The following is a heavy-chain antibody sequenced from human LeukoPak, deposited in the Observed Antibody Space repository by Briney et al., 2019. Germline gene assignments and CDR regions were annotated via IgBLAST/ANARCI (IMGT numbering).Heavy chain of an antibody. Sequence: GGSLRLSCAASGFTFSDYGMHWVRQAPGKGLEWVAVIWYDGSNKYYADSVKGRFTISRDNSRNTLYLQMSSLRAEDTAVYYCVRELPPVVQYYFDYWGPGTLVTVSS. CDR3: VRELPPVVQYYFDY. CDR2: IWYDGSNK. CDR1: GFTFSDYG. J-gene: IGHJ4*02. D-gene: IGHD3-22*01. V-gene: IGHV3-33*01.